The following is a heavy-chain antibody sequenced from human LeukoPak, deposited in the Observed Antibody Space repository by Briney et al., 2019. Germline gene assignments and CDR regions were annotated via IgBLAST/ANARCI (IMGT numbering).Heavy chain of an antibody. Sequence: GASVNVSFKSSGYTFTSCDINWVRQATGQGLEWMGWMNPNSGNTGYVQSFQGRITMTRDISIGTAYMELSNLTSEDTAIYYCTRGSSGRRDNWGQGTLVTVSA. CDR3: TRGSSGRRDN. J-gene: IGHJ4*02. V-gene: IGHV1-8*01. CDR1: GYTFTSCD. CDR2: MNPNSGNT. D-gene: IGHD6-19*01.